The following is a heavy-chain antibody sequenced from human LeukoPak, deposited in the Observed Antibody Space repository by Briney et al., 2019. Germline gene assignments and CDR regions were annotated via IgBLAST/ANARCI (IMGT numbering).Heavy chain of an antibody. CDR2: IRYDGSNK. D-gene: IGHD1-26*01. CDR1: EFTFSRYG. V-gene: IGHV3-30*02. Sequence: PGGSLRLSCAASEFTFSRYGMHWVRQAPGKGLEWVAFIRYDGSNKYYADSVKGRFTISRDNSKNTLYLQMNSLRAEDTAIYYCAELVGSIVGATTDAFDIWGQGTMVTVSS. J-gene: IGHJ3*02. CDR3: AELVGSIVGATTDAFDI.